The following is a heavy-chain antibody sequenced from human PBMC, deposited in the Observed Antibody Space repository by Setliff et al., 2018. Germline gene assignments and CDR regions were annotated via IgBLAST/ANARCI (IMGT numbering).Heavy chain of an antibody. CDR2: VNDSGSA. CDR1: GGSFSGYF. Sequence: SETLSLTCDVFGGSFSGYFWAWTRQSPGKGLEWIGDVNDSGSANYKPSLKSRLTISRDTSKNQLSLNLSSVTAADTAVYYCARGRYYGSGSYSLWGQETLVTVSS. V-gene: IGHV4-34*01. J-gene: IGHJ4*02. D-gene: IGHD3-10*01. CDR3: ARGRYYGSGSYSL.